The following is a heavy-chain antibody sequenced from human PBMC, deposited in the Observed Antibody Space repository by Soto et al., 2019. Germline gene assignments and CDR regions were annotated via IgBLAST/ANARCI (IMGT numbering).Heavy chain of an antibody. V-gene: IGHV3-23*01. CDR3: AKFGMATTKRSPPYYIDY. J-gene: IGHJ4*02. Sequence: RLSCAASGFTFSSYAMSWFRQAPGKGLEWVSSISGSGGGTYYADSVKGRFTFSRDNSKNTLYLQMNSLRAEDTAVYYCAKFGMATTKRSPPYYIDYWGQGALVTVSS. CDR1: GFTFSSYA. D-gene: IGHD1-1*01. CDR2: ISGSGGGT.